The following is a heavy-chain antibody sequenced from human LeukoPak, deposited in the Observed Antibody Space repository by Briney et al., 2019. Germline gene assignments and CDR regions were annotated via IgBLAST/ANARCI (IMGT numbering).Heavy chain of an antibody. CDR3: ARVHYDRSSIDY. CDR1: GGSISSGYYY. D-gene: IGHD3-22*01. J-gene: IGHJ4*02. V-gene: IGHV4-30-4*01. CDR2: IYYSGST. Sequence: SQTLSLTCTVSGGSISSGYYYWSCNRPPPGKGLEWIGYIYYSGSTYYNPSLKSRVTISVDTSKNQFSLKLSSVTAADTAVYYCARVHYDRSSIDYWGQGTLVTVSS.